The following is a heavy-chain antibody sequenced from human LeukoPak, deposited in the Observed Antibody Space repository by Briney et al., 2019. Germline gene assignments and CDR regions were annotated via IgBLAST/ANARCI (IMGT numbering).Heavy chain of an antibody. V-gene: IGHV3-23*01. CDR2: ISGSGDST. Sequence: GGSLRLSCAASGFTFDKAWMTWVRQAPGNGLEWVSGISGSGDSTYYADSVKGRFTISRDNSKNTLYLQMNSLRAEDTAVYYCARRSGIAVAGAFDCWGQGTLVTVSS. J-gene: IGHJ4*02. CDR3: ARRSGIAVAGAFDC. D-gene: IGHD6-19*01. CDR1: GFTFDKAW.